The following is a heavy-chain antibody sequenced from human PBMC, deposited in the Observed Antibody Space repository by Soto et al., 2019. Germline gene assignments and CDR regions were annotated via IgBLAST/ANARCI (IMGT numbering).Heavy chain of an antibody. CDR3: ARGLGIHFAL. V-gene: IGHV1-18*01. CDR2: ISVYNAYT. J-gene: IGHJ4*02. D-gene: IGHD7-27*01. CDR1: GYTFTSYG. Sequence: ASVKVSCMASGYTFTSYGISWVRQAPGQGLEWMGWISVYNAYTNYAQKLQDRITLTTDTSTPTAYMELRSLRSDDTAVYYCARGLGIHFALWGQGTPVTVSS.